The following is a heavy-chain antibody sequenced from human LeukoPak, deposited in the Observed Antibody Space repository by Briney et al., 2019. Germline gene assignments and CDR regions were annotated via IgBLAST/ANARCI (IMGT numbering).Heavy chain of an antibody. CDR2: ISTYNGDT. V-gene: IGHV1-18*01. CDR1: GYTFIRYG. CDR3: ARHSMVGPTSRPRPDDAFDI. D-gene: IGHD1-26*01. J-gene: IGHJ3*02. Sequence: ASVKVSCKASGYTFIRYGISWVRQAPGQGLEWMGWISTYNGDTKYAQKFQGRVTMTTDTSTSVAYMELRSLRSDDTAVYYCARHSMVGPTSRPRPDDAFDIWGQGTMVTVSS.